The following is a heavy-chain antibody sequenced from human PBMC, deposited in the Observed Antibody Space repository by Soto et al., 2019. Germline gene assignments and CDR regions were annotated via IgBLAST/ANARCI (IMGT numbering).Heavy chain of an antibody. CDR2: MNPNSGNT. J-gene: IGHJ6*02. D-gene: IGHD1-1*01. CDR3: ARETTGTTSMEV. V-gene: IGHV1-8*01. Sequence: QVQLVQSGAEVKKPGASVKVSCKASGYTFTSYDINWVRQATGQGLEWMGWMNPNSGNTGYAEKFRGRVTMTRNTSISTAYMELSSLRSEDTAVYYCARETTGTTSMEVWGQGTTVTVSS. CDR1: GYTFTSYD.